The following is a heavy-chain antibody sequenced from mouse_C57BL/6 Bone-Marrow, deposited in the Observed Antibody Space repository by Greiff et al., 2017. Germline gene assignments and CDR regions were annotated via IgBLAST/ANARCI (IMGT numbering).Heavy chain of an antibody. CDR1: GYTFTSYW. V-gene: IGHV1-64*01. D-gene: IGHD2-5*01. CDR3: ARGSYSNSWFAY. CDR2: IQPNSGST. Sequence: QVQLQQPGAELVKPGASVKLSCKASGYTFTSYWMHWVKQRPGQGLEWIGMIQPNSGSTNYNEKFKSKATLTVDKSSSTAYMQLSSLTSEDSAVYYCARGSYSNSWFAYWGQGTLVTVSA. J-gene: IGHJ3*01.